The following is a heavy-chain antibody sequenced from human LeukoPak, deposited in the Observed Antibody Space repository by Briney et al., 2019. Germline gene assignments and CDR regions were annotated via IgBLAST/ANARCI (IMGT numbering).Heavy chain of an antibody. Sequence: PSETLSLTCTVSGASISSSYWSWIRQPPGKGLEWIGYIYYSGTTKYNPSLKSRVTISVDTSKNQFSLKVNSVAAADTAVYYCARGGLIVTPTAIGFDYWGQGTLVTVSS. CDR2: IYYSGTT. V-gene: IGHV4-59*01. J-gene: IGHJ4*02. CDR1: GASISSSY. CDR3: ARGGLIVTPTAIGFDY. D-gene: IGHD2-21*02.